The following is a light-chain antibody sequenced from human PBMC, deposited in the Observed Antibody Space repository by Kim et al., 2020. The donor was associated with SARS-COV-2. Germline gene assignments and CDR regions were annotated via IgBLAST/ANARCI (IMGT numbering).Light chain of an antibody. CDR1: KLGGKY. CDR3: QAWDSSAAV. Sequence: SYELTQPPSVSVSPGQTARITCSGDKLGGKYAFWYQQKPGQSPVLVMFQHDKRPSGISQRFSGSNSGNTAILTISGTRTIDEADYYCQAWDSSAAVFGGGTQLTVL. V-gene: IGLV3-1*01. J-gene: IGLJ2*01. CDR2: QHD.